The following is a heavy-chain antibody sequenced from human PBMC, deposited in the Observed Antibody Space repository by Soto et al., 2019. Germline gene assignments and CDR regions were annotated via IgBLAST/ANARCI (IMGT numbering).Heavy chain of an antibody. CDR2: IHYSGST. Sequence: QVQLQESGPRLVKPSQTLSLTCTVSGDSIGSGAYYWSWLRHLPGEGLEWIAYIHYSGSTHYHPSLQSRLTISMDTSKILFSLELRSVTAADTAVYYCARDRVRYLWGTLRTYGLDVWGPGTTVTVSS. V-gene: IGHV4-31*03. D-gene: IGHD3-16*01. J-gene: IGHJ6*02. CDR3: ARDRVRYLWGTLRTYGLDV. CDR1: GDSIGSGAYY.